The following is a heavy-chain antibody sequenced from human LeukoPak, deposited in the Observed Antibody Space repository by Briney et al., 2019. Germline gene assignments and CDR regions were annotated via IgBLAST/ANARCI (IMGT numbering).Heavy chain of an antibody. Sequence: GGSLRLSCAASGFTFSSYGTHGVRQGPGKGLGWVAVIWYDGSNKYYADSVKGRFTISRDNSKNTLYLQMNSLRAEDTAVYYCTAAADTLYYYYMDVWGKGTTVTVSS. CDR3: TAAADTLYYYYMDV. CDR1: GFTFSSYG. V-gene: IGHV3-33*01. D-gene: IGHD6-13*01. CDR2: IWYDGSNK. J-gene: IGHJ6*03.